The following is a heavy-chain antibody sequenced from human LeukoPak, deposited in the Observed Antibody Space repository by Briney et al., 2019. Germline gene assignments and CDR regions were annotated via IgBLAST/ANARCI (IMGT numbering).Heavy chain of an antibody. CDR3: AKDGYDFWSGYYSYGMDV. D-gene: IGHD3-3*01. CDR2: ISGSGGST. Sequence: PGGSLRLSCAASGFTFSSYAMSWVRQAPGKGLEWVSAISGSGGSTYYADSVKGRSTISRDNSKNTLYLQMNSLRAEDTAVYYCAKDGYDFWSGYYSYGMDVWGQGTTVTVSS. CDR1: GFTFSSYA. J-gene: IGHJ6*02. V-gene: IGHV3-23*01.